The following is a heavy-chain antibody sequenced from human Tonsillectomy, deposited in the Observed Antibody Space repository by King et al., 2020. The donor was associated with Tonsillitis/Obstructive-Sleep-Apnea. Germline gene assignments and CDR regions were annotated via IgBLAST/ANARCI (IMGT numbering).Heavy chain of an antibody. CDR1: DYIFTSYG. D-gene: IGHD3-9*01. CDR2: ISGFSGDT. V-gene: IGHV1-18*01. Sequence: VQLVESGAEVKKPGASVKVSCKASDYIFTSYGISWVRQAPGQGLEWMGWISGFSGDTNYAQKTQGRVTMTTDTSTSTAYMELRSLRSDDTAVYYCARDDILTGTLSHWGQGTLVTVSS. J-gene: IGHJ4*02. CDR3: ARDDILTGTLSH.